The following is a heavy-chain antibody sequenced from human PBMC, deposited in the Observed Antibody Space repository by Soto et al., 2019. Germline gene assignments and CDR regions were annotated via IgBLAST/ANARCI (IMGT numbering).Heavy chain of an antibody. Sequence: GGSLRLSCAASGFTFSSYGMHWVRQAPGKGLEWVAVISYDGSNKYYADSVKGRFTISRDNSKNTLYLQMNSLRAEDTAVYYCAKVIHLSRYYYYGMDVWGQGTTVTVSS. CDR2: ISYDGSNK. J-gene: IGHJ6*02. CDR1: GFTFSSYG. V-gene: IGHV3-30*18. CDR3: AKVIHLSRYYYYGMDV.